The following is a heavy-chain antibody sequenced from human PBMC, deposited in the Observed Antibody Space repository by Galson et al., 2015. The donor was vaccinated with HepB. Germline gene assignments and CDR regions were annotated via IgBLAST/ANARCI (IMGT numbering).Heavy chain of an antibody. CDR2: ISSSSSYI. CDR1: GFTFSGYS. D-gene: IGHD2-15*01. J-gene: IGHJ3*02. Sequence: SLRLSCAASGFTFSGYSMNWVRQAPGKGLEWVSSISSSSSYIYYADSVKGRFTISRDNAKNSLYLQMNSLRAEDTAVYYCAREQVDVVVVAAPPDAFDIWGQGTMVTVSS. CDR3: AREQVDVVVVAAPPDAFDI. V-gene: IGHV3-21*01.